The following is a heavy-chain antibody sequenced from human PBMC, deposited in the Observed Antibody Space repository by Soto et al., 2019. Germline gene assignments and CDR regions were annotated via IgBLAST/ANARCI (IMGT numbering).Heavy chain of an antibody. V-gene: IGHV1-8*01. D-gene: IGHD6-19*01. J-gene: IGHJ4*02. Sequence: QVQLVQSGAEVKKPGASVKIACKASGYTFTRYDINWVRQATGQGLEWMGWMNPNSGNTGYAQKFQGRVTTTKNTSIRTAYMKLSSLRSEDTDVYYCASERTMAGNDYWGQGTLVTVSS. CDR2: MNPNSGNT. CDR1: GYTFTRYD. CDR3: ASERTMAGNDY.